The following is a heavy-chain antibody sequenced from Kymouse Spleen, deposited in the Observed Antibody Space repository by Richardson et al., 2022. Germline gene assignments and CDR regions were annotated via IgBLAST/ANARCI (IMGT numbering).Heavy chain of an antibody. J-gene: IGHJ5*02. D-gene: IGHD3-9*01. Sequence: QVQLQQWGAGLLKPSETLSLTCAVYGGSFSGYYWSWIRQPPGKGLEWIGEINHSGSTNYNPSLKSRVTISVDTSKNQFSLKLSSVTAADTAVYYCARGITGTTDYDILTGYPVGWFDPWGQGTLVTVSS. CDR3: ARGITGTTDYDILTGYPVGWFDP. V-gene: IGHV4-34*01. CDR1: GGSFSGYY. CDR2: INHSGST.